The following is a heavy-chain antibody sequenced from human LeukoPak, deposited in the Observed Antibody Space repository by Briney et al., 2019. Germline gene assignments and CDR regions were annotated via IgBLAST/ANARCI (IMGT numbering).Heavy chain of an antibody. CDR1: GYTFTNYA. J-gene: IGHJ4*02. CDR3: TRTSRDYGSSGQHFDY. CDR2: VSTDTGNP. V-gene: IGHV7-4-1*02. Sequence: ASVKVFCKASGYTFTNYAINWVRQAPGQGLEWMGWVSTDTGNPAYAQGFTGRFVFSLDTSVSTAYLQINSLKAEDTAVYYCTRTSRDYGSSGQHFDYWGQGTLVTVSS. D-gene: IGHD3-22*01.